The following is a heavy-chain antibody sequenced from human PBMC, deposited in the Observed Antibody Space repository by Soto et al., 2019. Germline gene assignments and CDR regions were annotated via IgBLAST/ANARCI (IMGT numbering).Heavy chain of an antibody. Sequence: QVQLVESGGGVVQPGRSPRLSCAASGFTFSSYGMHWVRQAPGKGLEWVEVIWYDGSNKYYADSVKGRFTISRDNSKNTLYLQMNSLRAEDTAVYYCAREYYDSRERYFDYWGQGTLVTVSS. D-gene: IGHD3-22*01. CDR2: IWYDGSNK. CDR3: AREYYDSRERYFDY. J-gene: IGHJ4*02. CDR1: GFTFSSYG. V-gene: IGHV3-33*01.